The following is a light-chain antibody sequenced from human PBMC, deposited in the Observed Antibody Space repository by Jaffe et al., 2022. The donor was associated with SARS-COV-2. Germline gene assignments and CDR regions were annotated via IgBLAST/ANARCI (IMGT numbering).Light chain of an antibody. CDR2: GAS. V-gene: IGKV1-39*01. CDR1: QSISSY. J-gene: IGKJ1*01. Sequence: DIQMTQSPSSLSASVGDRVTITCRASQSISSYLNWYQQKPGKAPKLLIYGASTLQSGVPSRFSGSASGTDFTLTISSLQPEDFATYYCQQSYSTLKTFGQGTKLEIK. CDR3: QQSYSTLKT.